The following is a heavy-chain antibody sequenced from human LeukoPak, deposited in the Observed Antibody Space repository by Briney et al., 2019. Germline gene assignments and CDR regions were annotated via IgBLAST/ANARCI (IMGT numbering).Heavy chain of an antibody. CDR2: IRYDGSNK. D-gene: IGHD3-10*01. V-gene: IGHV3-30*02. J-gene: IGHJ4*02. CDR1: GFTFSSYG. Sequence: GGSLRLSCAAPGFTFSSYGMHWVRQAPGKGLEWVAFIRYDGSNKYYADSVKGRFTISRDNSKNTLYLQMNSLRAEDTAVYYCAKDPPVYGSGSYPGTDYWGQGTLVTVSS. CDR3: AKDPPVYGSGSYPGTDY.